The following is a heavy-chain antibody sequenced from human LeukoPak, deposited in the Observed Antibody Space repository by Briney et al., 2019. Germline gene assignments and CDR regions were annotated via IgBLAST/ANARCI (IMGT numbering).Heavy chain of an antibody. CDR3: ARQRGYRMTKDGFDV. CDR2: IYPGDSET. CDR1: GYTFSDYW. Sequence: GESLKISCKASGYTFSDYWIGWVRHLPGKGLEWMTIIYPGDSETRYSPSLQGQVTISADKSINTAYLQWSSLKASDSGMYYCARQRGYRMTKDGFDVWGQGTMVTVSS. D-gene: IGHD2-2*03. V-gene: IGHV5-51*01. J-gene: IGHJ3*01.